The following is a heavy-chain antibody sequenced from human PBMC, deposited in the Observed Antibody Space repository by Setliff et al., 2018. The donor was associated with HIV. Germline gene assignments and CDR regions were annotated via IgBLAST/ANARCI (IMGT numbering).Heavy chain of an antibody. J-gene: IGHJ4*02. Sequence: GESLKISCRASGYTFTNYWIGWVRQMPGKGLEWIGVIYPGDSVTRYGPSFQGQVFISADRSITTAYLEWSSLKPSDTAMYYCIRRRLAPGTEDLEAVWGQGTLVTVSS. CDR2: IYPGDSVT. V-gene: IGHV5-51*01. D-gene: IGHD1-26*01. CDR3: IRRRLAPGTEDLEAV. CDR1: GYTFTNYW.